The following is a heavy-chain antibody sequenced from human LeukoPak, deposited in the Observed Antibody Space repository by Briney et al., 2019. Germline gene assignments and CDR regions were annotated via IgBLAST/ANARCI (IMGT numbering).Heavy chain of an antibody. CDR3: AREDSGNYYFDF. J-gene: IGHJ4*02. D-gene: IGHD1-26*01. CDR2: ISGSGGFT. CDR1: GFSFSSYT. V-gene: IGHV3-23*01. Sequence: GGSLRLSCAASGFSFSSYTMSWVRQAPGKGLEWVSAISGSGGFTYYADSVKGRFTISRDNSKNTLFLQMNSLRAEDTVVYYCAREDSGNYYFDFWGQGTLVTVSS.